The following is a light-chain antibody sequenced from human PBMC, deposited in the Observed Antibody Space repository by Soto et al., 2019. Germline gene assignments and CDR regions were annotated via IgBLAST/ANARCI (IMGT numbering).Light chain of an antibody. CDR1: SSDVGGY. CDR3: SSYTSSSTRV. Sequence: QSALTQPASVSGSPGQSITISCTGTSSDVGGYVSCYQQHPGKAPKPMIYEVSNRPSGVSNRFSGSKSGNTASLTISGLQAEDEADYYCSSYTSSSTRVFGGGTKVTVL. CDR2: EVS. V-gene: IGLV2-14*01. J-gene: IGLJ3*02.